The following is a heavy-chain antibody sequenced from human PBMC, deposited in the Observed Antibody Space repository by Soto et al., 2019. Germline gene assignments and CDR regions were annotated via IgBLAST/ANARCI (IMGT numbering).Heavy chain of an antibody. CDR2: ISSSSSTI. V-gene: IGHV3-48*02. Sequence: GGSLRLSCAASGFTFSSFSMNWVRQAPGKGLEWVSYISSSSSTIYYTDSVKGRFTISRDNAKNSLYLQMNSLRDEDTAVYYCARTWVSTNDYWGRGTLVTVSS. CDR1: GFTFSSFS. CDR3: ARTWVSTNDY. J-gene: IGHJ4*02. D-gene: IGHD3-16*01.